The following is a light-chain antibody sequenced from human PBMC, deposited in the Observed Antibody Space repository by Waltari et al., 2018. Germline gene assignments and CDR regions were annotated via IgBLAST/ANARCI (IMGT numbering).Light chain of an antibody. Sequence: EIVMTQSPATLSVSPGERATLSCRASQSVSSNLAWYQQKPGPAPRLLSYGASTRATGIPARFSGSGSGTEFTLTISSMQSEDFAVYYCQQYNNWLRTFGQGTKVEIK. CDR3: QQYNNWLRT. V-gene: IGKV3-15*01. CDR1: QSVSSN. CDR2: GAS. J-gene: IGKJ1*01.